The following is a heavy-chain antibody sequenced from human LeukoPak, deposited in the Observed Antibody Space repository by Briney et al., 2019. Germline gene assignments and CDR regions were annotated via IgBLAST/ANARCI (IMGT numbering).Heavy chain of an antibody. D-gene: IGHD3-22*01. Sequence: SETLSPTCAVSGYSISSGYYWGWIRQPPGKGLEWIGSIYHSGSTYYNPSLKSRVTISVDTSKNQFSLKLSSVTAADTAVYYCASSYYYDSSGYAPGSSFDYWGQGTLVTVSS. CDR2: IYHSGST. V-gene: IGHV4-38-2*01. CDR1: GYSISSGYY. CDR3: ASSYYYDSSGYAPGSSFDY. J-gene: IGHJ4*02.